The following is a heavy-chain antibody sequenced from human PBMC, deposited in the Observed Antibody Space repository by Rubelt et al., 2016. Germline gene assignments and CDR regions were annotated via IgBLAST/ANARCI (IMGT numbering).Heavy chain of an antibody. V-gene: IGHV4-39*01. CDR1: GGSISSSSYY. J-gene: IGHJ4*02. CDR3: ARGRGYGGIYFDY. CDR2: IYYSGGT. Sequence: QLQLQESGPGLVKPSETLSLTCTVSGGSISSSSYYWGWIRQPPGKGLEWIGSIYYSGGTYYNPSLKIRVTISVDTAKNQFSLKLSSVTAADTAVYYCARGRGYGGIYFDYWGQGTLVTVSS. D-gene: IGHD4-23*01.